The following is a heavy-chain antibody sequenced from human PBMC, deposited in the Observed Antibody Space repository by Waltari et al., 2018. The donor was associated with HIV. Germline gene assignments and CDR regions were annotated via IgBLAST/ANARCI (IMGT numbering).Heavy chain of an antibody. CDR2: IYYSGST. CDR1: GGSISSSSYY. J-gene: IGHJ6*02. Sequence: QLQLQESGPGLVKPSETLSLTCPVSGGSISSSSYYWGWIRQPPGKGLEWIGSIYYSGSTYYNPSLKSRVTISVDTSKNQFSLKLSSVTAADTAVYYCARGTDYYGMDVWGQGTTVTVSS. D-gene: IGHD1-1*01. V-gene: IGHV4-39*07. CDR3: ARGTDYYGMDV.